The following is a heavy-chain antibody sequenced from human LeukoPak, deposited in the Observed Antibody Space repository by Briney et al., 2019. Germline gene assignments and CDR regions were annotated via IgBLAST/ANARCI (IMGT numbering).Heavy chain of an antibody. CDR3: ARGGIYCSSTSCYTGGYYYYYMDV. V-gene: IGHV1-69*05. CDR2: IIPIFGTA. J-gene: IGHJ6*03. D-gene: IGHD2-2*02. CDR1: GGTFSSYA. Sequence: SVKVSCKASGGTFSSYAISWVRQAPGQGLEWMGGIIPIFGTANYAQKFQGRVTITTDESTSTAYMELSSLRSEDTAVYYCARGGIYCSSTSCYTGGYYYYYMDVWGKGTTVTVSS.